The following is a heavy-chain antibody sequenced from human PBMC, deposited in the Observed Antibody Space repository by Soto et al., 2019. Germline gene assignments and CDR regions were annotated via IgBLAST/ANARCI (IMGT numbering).Heavy chain of an antibody. CDR1: GGFLSESY. J-gene: IGHJ5*02. D-gene: IGHD3-16*01. Sequence: SETLSLTCAVYGGFLSESYWTWTRQPPGKGLEWIGEINHVGGTNYNPSLKSRVTMSVDTSQNQFSLRLISVTAADTAMYFCVRIRYQLPSSVLWLDPWGQGTPVTVSS. CDR3: VRIRYQLPSSVLWLDP. V-gene: IGHV4-34*01. CDR2: INHVGGT.